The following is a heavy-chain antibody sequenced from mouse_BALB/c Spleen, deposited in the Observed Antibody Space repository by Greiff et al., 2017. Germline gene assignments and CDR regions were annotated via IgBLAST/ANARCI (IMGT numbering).Heavy chain of an antibody. J-gene: IGHJ3*01. V-gene: IGHV5-4*02. CDR2: ISDGGSYT. CDR3: ARDPVFAY. CDR1: GFTFSDYY. Sequence: EVKLMESGGGLVKPGGSLKLSCAASGFTFSDYYMYWVRQTPEKRLEWVATISDGGSYTYYPDSVKGRFTISRDNAKNNLYLQMSSLKSEDTAMYYCARDPVFAYWGQGTLVTVS.